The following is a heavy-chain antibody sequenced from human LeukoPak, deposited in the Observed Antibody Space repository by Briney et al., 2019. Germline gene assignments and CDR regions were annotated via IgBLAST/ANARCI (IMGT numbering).Heavy chain of an antibody. D-gene: IGHD2-21*01. CDR2: IYTSVST. CDR1: GGSISTNY. CDR3: AAYGSISL. Sequence: SETLSLTCSVSGGSISTNYWTWIRQPAGKGLEWIGRIYTSVSTNYNPSLKSRVTMSLDTSKNEFSLRLSSVTAADTAVHYCAAYGSISLWGQGTLVTVSS. V-gene: IGHV4-4*07. J-gene: IGHJ4*02.